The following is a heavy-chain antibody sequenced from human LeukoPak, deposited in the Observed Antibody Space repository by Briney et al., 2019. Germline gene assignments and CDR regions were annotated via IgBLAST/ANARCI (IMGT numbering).Heavy chain of an antibody. Sequence: GGSLRLSCAASGFTFSSYWMHWVRQAPGKGLVWVSRINSDGSSTSYADSVKGRFTISRDNAKNTLNLQMNSLRAEDTAVYYCARDHIAAGGTANYYYYYYMDVWGKGTTVTISS. D-gene: IGHD6-13*01. V-gene: IGHV3-74*01. CDR1: GFTFSSYW. J-gene: IGHJ6*03. CDR2: INSDGSST. CDR3: ARDHIAAGGTANYYYYYYMDV.